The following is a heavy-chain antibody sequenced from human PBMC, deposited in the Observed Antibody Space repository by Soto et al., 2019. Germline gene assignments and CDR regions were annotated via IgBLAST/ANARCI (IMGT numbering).Heavy chain of an antibody. V-gene: IGHV1-69*12. CDR1: GGTFSSYA. D-gene: IGHD3-3*01. Sequence: QVQLVQSGAEVKKPGSSVKVSCKASGGTFSSYAISWVRQAPGQGLEWMGGIIPIFGTANYAQKFQGRVTITADESTSTAYMELSSLRSEDTAVYYCARMGPIFGVVIGDGMDVWGQGTTVTVSS. CDR3: ARMGPIFGVVIGDGMDV. J-gene: IGHJ6*02. CDR2: IIPIFGTA.